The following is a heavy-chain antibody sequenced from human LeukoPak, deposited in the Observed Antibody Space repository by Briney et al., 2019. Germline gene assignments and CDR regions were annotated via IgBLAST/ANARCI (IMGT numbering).Heavy chain of an antibody. CDR1: GFTLNDYY. CDR3: TIRDRD. CDR2: ISSSGSTI. D-gene: IGHD3-10*01. Sequence: GGSLRLSCAASGFTLNDYYMSWIRQAPGKGLEWLSYISSSGSTISYADSVKGRFTISRDNARNSLFLQMNSLRAEDTALYYCTIRDRDWGQGILVTVSS. J-gene: IGHJ4*02. V-gene: IGHV3-11*01.